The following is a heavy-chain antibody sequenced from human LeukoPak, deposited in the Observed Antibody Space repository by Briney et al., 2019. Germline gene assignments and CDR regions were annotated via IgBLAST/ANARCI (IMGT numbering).Heavy chain of an antibody. CDR1: GYTFIAYY. CDR3: AGQKDPRPIDY. J-gene: IGHJ4*02. Sequence: GASVTVSCKASGYTFIAYYMHWVRQAPGQGLEWMGWVNPASGGTNYAQKFQGRVTMTRDTPIATAYMELNELTSDDTAVYYCAGQKDPRPIDYWGQGTLVTVSS. CDR2: VNPASGGT. V-gene: IGHV1-2*02.